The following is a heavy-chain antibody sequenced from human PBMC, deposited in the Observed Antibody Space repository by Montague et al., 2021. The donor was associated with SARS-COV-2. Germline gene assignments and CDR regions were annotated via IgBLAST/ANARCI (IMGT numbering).Heavy chain of an antibody. CDR3: ARDSPHFDFWRGHYGDKYYMDI. CDR1: GDSITSKTHY. CDR2: LLTSGAT. J-gene: IGHJ6*03. Sequence: LRLSCAVSGDSITSKTHYWDWVRQPAGKGLEWIGRLLTSGATNFNPSXRRRLTISRDTSKNGFYLKLSSVTAADTAVYYCARDSPHFDFWRGHYGDKYYMDIWGKGTTVTVS. V-gene: IGHV4-61*02. D-gene: IGHD3-3*01.